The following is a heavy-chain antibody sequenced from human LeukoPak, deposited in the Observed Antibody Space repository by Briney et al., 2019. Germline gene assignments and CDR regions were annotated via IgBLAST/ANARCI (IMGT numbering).Heavy chain of an antibody. CDR2: INSDGSST. J-gene: IGHJ5*02. V-gene: IGHV3-74*01. Sequence: GGSLRLSCAASGFTFSSYWMLWVRQAPGKGLVWVSRINSDGSSTSYADSVKGRFTISRDNAKNTLYLQMNSLRAEDTAVYYCAREQWLVSWFDPWGQGTLVTVSS. D-gene: IGHD6-19*01. CDR1: GFTFSSYW. CDR3: AREQWLVSWFDP.